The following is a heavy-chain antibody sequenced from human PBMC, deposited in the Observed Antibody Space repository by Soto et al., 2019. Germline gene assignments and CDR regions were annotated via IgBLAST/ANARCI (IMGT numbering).Heavy chain of an antibody. Sequence: GGSLRLSCAASGFTFSSYGMHWVRQAPGKGLEWVAVIWYDGSNTYYADSVKGRFTISRDNSKNTLYLQMNSLRAEATAVYYCAKERELKASCGVYYYYGMDVWGQGTTVTVS. CDR1: GFTFSSYG. CDR2: IWYDGSNT. J-gene: IGHJ6*02. CDR3: AKERELKASCGVYYYYGMDV. V-gene: IGHV3-30*02. D-gene: IGHD1-26*01.